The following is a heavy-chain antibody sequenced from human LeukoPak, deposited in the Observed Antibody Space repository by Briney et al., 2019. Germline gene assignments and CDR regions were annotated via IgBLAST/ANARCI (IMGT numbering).Heavy chain of an antibody. D-gene: IGHD3-10*01. CDR3: ARDRGVLYYFDN. CDR2: VAHDGSNK. J-gene: IGHJ4*02. Sequence: GRSLTLSCAASGFSFSNYAMHWVRQAPGKGLEWVAVVAHDGSNKYFADFVRGRFTISRDNSKNTPYLQMNSLTSEDTGFYYCARDRGVLYYFDNWGQGTLVTVSS. CDR1: GFSFSNYA. V-gene: IGHV3-30*04.